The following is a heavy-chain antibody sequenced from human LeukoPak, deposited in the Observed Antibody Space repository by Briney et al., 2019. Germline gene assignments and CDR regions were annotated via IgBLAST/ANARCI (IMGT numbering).Heavy chain of an antibody. D-gene: IGHD5-18*01. CDR1: GFAFSSYS. Sequence: GGSLRLSCAASGFAFSSYSMNWVRQAPGKGLEWVSSISSSGTYIYYADSVKGRFTISRDNAKNSLYLQVNSLRAEDTAVYYCARGDTAMVTLKMYYFDYWGQGTLVTVSS. J-gene: IGHJ4*02. CDR2: ISSSGTYI. V-gene: IGHV3-21*01. CDR3: ARGDTAMVTLKMYYFDY.